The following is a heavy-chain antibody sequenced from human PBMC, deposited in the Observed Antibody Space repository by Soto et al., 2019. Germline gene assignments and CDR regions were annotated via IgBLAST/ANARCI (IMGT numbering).Heavy chain of an antibody. CDR1: GFTFSSYA. CDR3: AKNYYGSGSYLDY. D-gene: IGHD3-10*01. Sequence: EVQLLDSGGGLVQPGGSLRLSCVASGFTFSSYAMSWVRQAPGKGLEWVSAITGSGGSTYYADSVKGRFIISRDNSKNTLYLQMSSLRAEDTAVYYCAKNYYGSGSYLDYWGQGTLVTVSS. J-gene: IGHJ4*02. V-gene: IGHV3-23*01. CDR2: ITGSGGST.